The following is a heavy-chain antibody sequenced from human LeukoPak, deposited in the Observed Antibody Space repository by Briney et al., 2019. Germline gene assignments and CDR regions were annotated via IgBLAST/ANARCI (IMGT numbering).Heavy chain of an antibody. V-gene: IGHV4-30-4*01. J-gene: IGHJ5*02. Sequence: PSETLSLTCTVSGGSISSGDYYWSWIRQPPGKGLEWIGYIYYSGSTYYNPSLKSRVTISVDKSKNQFSLKLSSVTAADTAVYYCARAEGMGFGELLFPSIGPNWFDPWGQGTLVTVSS. CDR1: GGSISSGDYY. D-gene: IGHD3-10*01. CDR2: IYYSGST. CDR3: ARAEGMGFGELLFPSIGPNWFDP.